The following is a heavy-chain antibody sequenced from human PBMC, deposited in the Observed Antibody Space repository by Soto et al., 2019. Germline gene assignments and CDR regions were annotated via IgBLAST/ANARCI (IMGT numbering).Heavy chain of an antibody. CDR1: GFTFSSYS. CDR3: TGRANYYDSSSYYYFDY. J-gene: IGHJ4*02. Sequence: GGSLRLSCAASGFTFSSYSMNWVRQAPGKGLEWVSSISSSSSSIYYADSVKGRFTISRDNSKNSLYLQMNSLRAEDTAVYYFTGRANYYDSSSYYYFDYWGQGTLVTVSS. D-gene: IGHD3-22*01. V-gene: IGHV3-21*01. CDR2: ISSSSSSI.